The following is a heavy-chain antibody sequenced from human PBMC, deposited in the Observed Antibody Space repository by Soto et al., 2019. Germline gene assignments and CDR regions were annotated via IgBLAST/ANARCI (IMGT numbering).Heavy chain of an antibody. Sequence: QVQLVQSGAEVKKPGSSVKVSCKASGGTFSSYAISWVRQAPGQGLEWMGGIIPIFGTANHAQKFQGRVKITADESTSTAYMELRSLSSADTAVYYCARIHWELQPENYYYGMDVWGQGTTVTVSS. CDR2: IIPIFGTA. CDR1: GGTFSSYA. J-gene: IGHJ6*02. D-gene: IGHD1-26*01. V-gene: IGHV1-69*01. CDR3: ARIHWELQPENYYYGMDV.